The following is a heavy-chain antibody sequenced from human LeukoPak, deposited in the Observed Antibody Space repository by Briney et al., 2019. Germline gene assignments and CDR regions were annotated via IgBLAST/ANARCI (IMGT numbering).Heavy chain of an antibody. CDR2: INPSGGST. D-gene: IGHD6-13*01. CDR1: GYTFTSYY. V-gene: IGHV1-46*01. CDR3: ARDSSSWYWYYCGMDV. Sequence: ASVKVSCKASGYTFTSYYMHWVRQAPGQGLEWMGIINPSGGSTSYAQKFQGRVTMTRDTSTSTVYMELSSLRSEDTAVYYCARDSSSWYWYYCGMDVWGQGTTVTVSS. J-gene: IGHJ6*02.